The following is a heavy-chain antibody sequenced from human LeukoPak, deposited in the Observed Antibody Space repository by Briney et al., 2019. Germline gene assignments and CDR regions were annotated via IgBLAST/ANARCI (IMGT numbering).Heavy chain of an antibody. CDR2: VSSSSRYI. D-gene: IGHD1-26*01. CDR1: GFTFTTYS. CDR3: ARAYSERYGLGYYYMDV. V-gene: IGHV3-21*01. Sequence: GGSLRLSCAASGFTFTTYSMNWVSQAPGKGLEWVSSVSSSSRYIYYADSVKGRFTISRDNAKKSVYLQMNSLRAEDTAVYYCARAYSERYGLGYYYMDVWGKGITVTISS. J-gene: IGHJ6*03.